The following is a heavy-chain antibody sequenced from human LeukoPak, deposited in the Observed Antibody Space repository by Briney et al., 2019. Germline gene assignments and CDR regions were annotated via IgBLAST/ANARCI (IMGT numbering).Heavy chain of an antibody. V-gene: IGHV3-13*01. J-gene: IGHJ4*02. Sequence: GGSLRLSCAASGFTLSSYAMHWVRQPAGKGLEWVSAIGTAGDTFYPGSVKGRFTISREDAKKSLFLQMNSLRAEDTAVYYCARQNTPHGNFDYWGQGTLVTVSS. D-gene: IGHD1-26*01. CDR1: GFTLSSYA. CDR3: ARQNTPHGNFDY. CDR2: IGTAGDT.